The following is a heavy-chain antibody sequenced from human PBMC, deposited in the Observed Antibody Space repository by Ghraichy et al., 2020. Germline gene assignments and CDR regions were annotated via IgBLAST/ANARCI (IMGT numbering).Heavy chain of an antibody. CDR1: GGSFSGYY. V-gene: IGHV4-34*01. Sequence: SETLSLTCAVYGGSFSGYYWSWIRQPPGKGLEWIGEINHSGSTNYNPSLKSRVTISVDTSKNQFSLKLSSVTAADTAVYYCARAPTGYQLQRGRYFQHWGQGTLVTVSS. CDR3: ARAPTGYQLQRGRYFQH. J-gene: IGHJ1*01. CDR2: INHSGST. D-gene: IGHD2-2*01.